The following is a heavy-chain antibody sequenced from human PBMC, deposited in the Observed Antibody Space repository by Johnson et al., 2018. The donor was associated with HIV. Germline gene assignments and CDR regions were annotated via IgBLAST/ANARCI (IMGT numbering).Heavy chain of an antibody. CDR2: ISGSGGRT. Sequence: EVQLVESGGGVVRPGGSLRLSCAASGFTIDDYAMSWVRQAPGKGLEWVSAISGSGGRTYYADSVKGRFTISRDNSKNTLYLQMNSLRAEDTAVYYCAKDWGITMIVVVITWAFDIWGQGTMVTVSS. CDR1: GFTIDDYA. J-gene: IGHJ3*02. D-gene: IGHD3-22*01. CDR3: AKDWGITMIVVVITWAFDI. V-gene: IGHV3-23*04.